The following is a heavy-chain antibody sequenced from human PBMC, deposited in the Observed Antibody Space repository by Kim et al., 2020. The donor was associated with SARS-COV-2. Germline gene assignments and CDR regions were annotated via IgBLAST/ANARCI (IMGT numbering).Heavy chain of an antibody. D-gene: IGHD6-13*01. CDR2: IFNTGIT. CDR3: ARQKAADHFAY. Sequence: SETLSFTCTVSGGSISTSYWSGFRRPQGKGLEWIGYIFNTGITNYTPSPTIRVTISVDTSKNQFSLKVTSVTAADTAVYYCARQKAADHFAYWGQGTPVTVSS. J-gene: IGHJ4*02. V-gene: IGHV4-59*08. CDR1: GGSISTSY.